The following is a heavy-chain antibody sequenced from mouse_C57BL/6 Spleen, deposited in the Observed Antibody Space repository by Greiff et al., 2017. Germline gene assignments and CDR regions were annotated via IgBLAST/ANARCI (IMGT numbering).Heavy chain of an antibody. D-gene: IGHD2-4*01. CDR2: INPNNGGT. V-gene: IGHV1-26*01. J-gene: IGHJ3*01. Sequence: EVQLQQSGPELVKPGASVKISCKASGYTFTDYYMNWVKQSHGKSLEWIGDINPNNGGTSYNQKFTGKDTLTVDKSSSTAYMELRSLTSEDSAVYYCARGIYYDYGAWFAYWGQGTLVTVSA. CDR1: GYTFTDYY. CDR3: ARGIYYDYGAWFAY.